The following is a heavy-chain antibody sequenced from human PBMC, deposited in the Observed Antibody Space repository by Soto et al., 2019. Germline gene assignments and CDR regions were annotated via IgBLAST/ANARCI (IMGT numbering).Heavy chain of an antibody. CDR2: ISYDGSNK. J-gene: IGHJ4*02. CDR3: AKDVHRSSWYLAFDY. D-gene: IGHD6-13*01. Sequence: QVQLVESGGGVVQPGRSLRLSCAASGFTFSSYGIHWVRQAPGKGLEWVAVISYDGSNKYYADSVKGRFTISRDNSKNTLYLQMNSLRAEDTAVYYCAKDVHRSSWYLAFDYWGQGTLVTVSS. CDR1: GFTFSSYG. V-gene: IGHV3-30*18.